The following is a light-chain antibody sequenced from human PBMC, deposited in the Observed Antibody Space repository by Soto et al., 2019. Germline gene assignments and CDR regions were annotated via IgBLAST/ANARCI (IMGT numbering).Light chain of an antibody. J-gene: IGLJ1*01. CDR1: NIGSKS. Sequence: SYELTQPPSVSVAPGQTARITGGGTNIGSKSVHWYQQKPGQAPVLVVYDDSDRPSGIPERFSGSNSGNTATLTISRVEAGDEADYYCQLWDSSSDHQVFGTGTKVTVL. CDR3: QLWDSSSDHQV. V-gene: IGLV3-21*02. CDR2: DDS.